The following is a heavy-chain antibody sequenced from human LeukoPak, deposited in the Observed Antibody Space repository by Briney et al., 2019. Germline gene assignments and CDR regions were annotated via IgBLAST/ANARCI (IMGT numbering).Heavy chain of an antibody. CDR2: IRYDGNNK. D-gene: IGHD4-17*01. CDR1: AFTFSRYG. J-gene: IGHJ4*02. CDR3: AKEIWPTVTIPGRTYFDY. V-gene: IGHV3-30*02. Sequence: GGSLRLSCAASAFTFSRYGMHLVRQAPGKGLEGVAFIRYDGNNKYYADSVKGRFTISRDNSKYTLYLQMNSLRAEDTALYYCAKEIWPTVTIPGRTYFDYWGQGALVTVSS.